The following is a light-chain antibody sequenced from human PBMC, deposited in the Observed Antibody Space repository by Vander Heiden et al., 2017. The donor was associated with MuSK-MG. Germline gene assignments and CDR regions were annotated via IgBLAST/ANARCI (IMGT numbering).Light chain of an antibody. CDR3: QQYESLPWT. CDR1: QDISTY. V-gene: IGKV1-33*01. CDR2: DAS. J-gene: IGKJ1*01. Sequence: DIPMTQSPSSLSASVGDRVSITCQASQDISTYLNWYQQKPGKAPQLLIYDASNLETGVPSRFSGSGSGTDFIFTISSLQPEDVATYYCQQYESLPWTFGQGTKVEIK.